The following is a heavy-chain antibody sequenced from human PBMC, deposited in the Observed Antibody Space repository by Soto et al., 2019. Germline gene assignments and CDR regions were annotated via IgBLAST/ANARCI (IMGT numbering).Heavy chain of an antibody. D-gene: IGHD1-7*01. CDR1: GFTFSSYD. V-gene: IGHV3-64*01. Sequence: EVQLAESGGGMVQPGGSLRLSCVASGFTFSSYDMHWVRQAPGKGLEYVSSISSNGGTTYYGNSVKGGFTISRDNSKNTLYLQMGSLRAEDMAVYYCVRRVSGNYDYWGQGTLVTVSS. J-gene: IGHJ4*02. CDR3: VRRVSGNYDY. CDR2: ISSNGGTT.